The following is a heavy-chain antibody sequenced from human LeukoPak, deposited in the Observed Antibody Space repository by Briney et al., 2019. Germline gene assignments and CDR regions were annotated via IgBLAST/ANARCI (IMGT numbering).Heavy chain of an antibody. CDR2: IIPIFGIA. CDR3: ARDSPPYCGGDCYPDY. Sequence: GASVKVSCKASGGTFSSYAVSWVQQAPGQGLEWMGRIIPIFGIANYAQKFQGRVTITADKSTSTAYMELSSLRSEDTAVYYCARDSPPYCGGDCYPDYWGQGTLVTVSS. J-gene: IGHJ4*02. V-gene: IGHV1-69*04. CDR1: GGTFSSYA. D-gene: IGHD2-21*02.